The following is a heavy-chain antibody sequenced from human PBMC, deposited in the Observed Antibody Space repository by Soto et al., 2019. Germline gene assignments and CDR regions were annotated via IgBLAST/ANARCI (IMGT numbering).Heavy chain of an antibody. Sequence: QLVESGGGLVYPRGSLRLSCVGSGFSFSDYSMNWVRQAPGKGLQWISYISSSSDDIHYADSVKGRFTVSRDNAKNALFLQMNSLRDDDTAIYYCARLPKGSLVTAWGQGTQVIVSS. V-gene: IGHV3-48*02. CDR1: GFSFSDYS. J-gene: IGHJ4*02. CDR2: ISSSSDDI. CDR3: ARLPKGSLVTA. D-gene: IGHD2-21*02.